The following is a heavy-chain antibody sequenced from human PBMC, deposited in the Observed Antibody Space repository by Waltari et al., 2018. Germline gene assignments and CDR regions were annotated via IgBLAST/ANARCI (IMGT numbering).Heavy chain of an antibody. Sequence: QLQLQESGPGQVKPSETLSLVCDVSGAIVSGTDYCWGWVRQPPGKGLEWIGSVYYAGTTFYNPSLKSRVTISLDTSKKQFSLTLQSVTATDTAVYYCARQSSHAFDSWGQGILVSVSS. CDR1: GAIVSGTDYC. V-gene: IGHV4-39*01. CDR3: ARQSSHAFDS. CDR2: VYYAGTT. J-gene: IGHJ4*02.